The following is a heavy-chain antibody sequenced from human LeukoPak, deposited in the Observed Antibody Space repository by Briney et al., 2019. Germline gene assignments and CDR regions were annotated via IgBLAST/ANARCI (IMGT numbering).Heavy chain of an antibody. V-gene: IGHV3-15*07. Sequence: GGSLRLSCGVSGLTFSDAWMNWIRQAPGKGLEWVGRIESKAGGGSIYYATPVKGRFIISRDDSKNILYVQMNSLKTEDTAVYYCTTDRKVGAIPYDYWGQGALVTVSS. D-gene: IGHD3-16*01. CDR1: GLTFSDAW. CDR2: IESKAGGGSI. CDR3: TTDRKVGAIPYDY. J-gene: IGHJ4*02.